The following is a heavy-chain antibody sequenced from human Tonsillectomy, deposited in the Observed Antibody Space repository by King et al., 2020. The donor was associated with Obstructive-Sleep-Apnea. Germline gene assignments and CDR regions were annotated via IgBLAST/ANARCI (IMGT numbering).Heavy chain of an antibody. Sequence: VQLVESGAEVKKPGESLRISCKGSGYSFTSYWITWVRQMPGKGLEWMGRIDPSDSYTNYSPSFQGHVTISADKSISTAYLQWSSLKASDTAMYYCARRGYSNYYFDYWGQGTLVTVSS. CDR1: GYSFTSYW. CDR2: IDPSDSYT. D-gene: IGHD4-11*01. J-gene: IGHJ4*02. CDR3: ARRGYSNYYFDY. V-gene: IGHV5-10-1*03.